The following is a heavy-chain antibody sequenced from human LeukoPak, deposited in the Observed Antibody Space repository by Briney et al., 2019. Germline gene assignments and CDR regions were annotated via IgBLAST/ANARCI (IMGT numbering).Heavy chain of an antibody. Sequence: QPGGSLRLSCAASGFTFSSYAMSWVRQAPGKGLEWVSAISGSGGSTYYADSVKGRFTISRDNSKNTLYLQMNSLRAEDTAVYYCAKTGLIAAVGTWWFDPWGQGTLVTVSS. CDR2: ISGSGGST. D-gene: IGHD6-13*01. CDR3: AKTGLIAAVGTWWFDP. V-gene: IGHV3-23*01. CDR1: GFTFSSYA. J-gene: IGHJ5*02.